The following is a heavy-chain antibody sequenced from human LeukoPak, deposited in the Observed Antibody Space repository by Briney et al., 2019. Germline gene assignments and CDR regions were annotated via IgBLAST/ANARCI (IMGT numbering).Heavy chain of an antibody. V-gene: IGHV3-66*01. CDR1: GFTVSDNY. Sequence: GGSLRLSCAASGFTVSDNYMTWVRQAPGKGLEWVSVIYSGGSTDYADSVKGRFTISRDNSKNTLYLQMNSLRAEDTAVYYCARDFRGYSGYTYDHWGQGTLVTVSS. CDR3: ARDFRGYSGYTYDH. CDR2: IYSGGST. D-gene: IGHD5-12*01. J-gene: IGHJ4*02.